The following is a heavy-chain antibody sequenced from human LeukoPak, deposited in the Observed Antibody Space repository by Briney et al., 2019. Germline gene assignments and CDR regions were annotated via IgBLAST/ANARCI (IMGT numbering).Heavy chain of an antibody. J-gene: IGHJ3*02. Sequence: ASVKVSCKASGYTFTGYYMHWVRQAPGQGLEWMGWINPNSGGTNYAQKFQGWVTMTRDTSISTAYMELSRLRSDDTAVYYCARGKDSSGYNRGMAFDIWGQGTMVTVSS. CDR1: GYTFTGYY. CDR3: ARGKDSSGYNRGMAFDI. V-gene: IGHV1-2*04. D-gene: IGHD3-22*01. CDR2: INPNSGGT.